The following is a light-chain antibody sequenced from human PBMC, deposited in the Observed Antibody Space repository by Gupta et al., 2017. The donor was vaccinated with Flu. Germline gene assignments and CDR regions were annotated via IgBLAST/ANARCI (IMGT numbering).Light chain of an antibody. V-gene: IGLV1-44*01. CDR2: NNN. CDR3: ATWDDSQKEV. CDR1: SSNIGSHT. Sequence: GSSSNIGSHTVNWYQQLPGTAPKLLIYNNNERPSGVSDRFSGSKSGTSVSLAISGLQSEDEGAYYCATWDDSQKEVFGGGTKLTVL. J-gene: IGLJ3*02.